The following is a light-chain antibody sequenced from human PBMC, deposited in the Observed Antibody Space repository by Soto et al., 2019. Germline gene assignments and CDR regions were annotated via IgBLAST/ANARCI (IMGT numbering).Light chain of an antibody. V-gene: IGLV2-14*01. CDR2: DVN. CDR1: SSDVGGYDY. J-gene: IGLJ1*01. Sequence: QSLLTHPASVSRSPRQSITISCTGTSSDVGGYDYVSWYQQLPGKAPKLLIYDVNNRPSGVSHRFSGSKSGNTASLTISGLQAEDEADYYCSSYTGSSTFVFGTGTKVTVL. CDR3: SSYTGSSTFV.